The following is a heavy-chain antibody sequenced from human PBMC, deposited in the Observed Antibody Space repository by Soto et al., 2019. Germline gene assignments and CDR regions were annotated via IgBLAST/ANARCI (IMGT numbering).Heavy chain of an antibody. CDR1: GFTFSNYA. Sequence: EVQLLESGGGLVQPGGSLRLSCAASGFTFSNYAMNWVRQAPGKGLEWVSVISGSGGSTYYADSVKGRFTISRDNSKNTLYLQVMSLRAEDTAVYYCASRNSGWSFDYWGQGTLVTVSS. CDR2: ISGSGGST. D-gene: IGHD6-19*01. V-gene: IGHV3-23*01. J-gene: IGHJ4*02. CDR3: ASRNSGWSFDY.